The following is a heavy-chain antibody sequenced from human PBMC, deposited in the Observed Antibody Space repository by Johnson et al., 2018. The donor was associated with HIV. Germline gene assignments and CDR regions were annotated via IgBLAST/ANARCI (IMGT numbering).Heavy chain of an antibody. Sequence: QVQLVESGGGVVQPGRSLRLSCAASGFTFSNYGIHWVRQDPGKGLEWVASTWFDGSKKYYSDSVRGRFIISRDNSKNTLYLQMNSLRAEDTAVYYCASVRSDYSNAEAFDIWVQGTMVTVSS. D-gene: IGHD4-11*01. V-gene: IGHV3-33*01. CDR3: ASVRSDYSNAEAFDI. CDR2: TWFDGSKK. CDR1: GFTFSNYG. J-gene: IGHJ3*02.